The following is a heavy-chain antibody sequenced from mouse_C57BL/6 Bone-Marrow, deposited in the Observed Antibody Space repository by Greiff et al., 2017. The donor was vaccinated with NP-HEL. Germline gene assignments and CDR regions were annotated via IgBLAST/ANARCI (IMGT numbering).Heavy chain of an antibody. CDR2: IWRGGST. CDR3: AKNQNYYGSSHYAMDY. V-gene: IGHV2-5*01. Sequence: VQRVESGPGLVQPSQSLSITCTVSGFSLTSYGVHWVRQSPGKGLEWLGVIWRGGSTDYNAAFMSRLSITKDNSKSQVFFKMNSLQADDTAIYYCAKNQNYYGSSHYAMDYWGQGTSVTVSS. D-gene: IGHD1-1*01. CDR1: GFSLTSYG. J-gene: IGHJ4*01.